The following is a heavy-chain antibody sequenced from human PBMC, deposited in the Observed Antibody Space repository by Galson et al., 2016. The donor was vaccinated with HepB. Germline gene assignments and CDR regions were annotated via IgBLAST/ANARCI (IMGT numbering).Heavy chain of an antibody. Sequence: SLRLSCAASGLIFSSYEMHWVRQAPGKGLEWVAVISHDGSNKYYADSVRGRFTISRDNSKNTLDLQMNSLRAEDTAVYYCAKERHPYRYYYMDVWGKGTTVTVSS. D-gene: IGHD3-16*02. CDR3: AKERHPYRYYYMDV. V-gene: IGHV3-30-3*01. CDR2: ISHDGSNK. CDR1: GLIFSSYE. J-gene: IGHJ6*03.